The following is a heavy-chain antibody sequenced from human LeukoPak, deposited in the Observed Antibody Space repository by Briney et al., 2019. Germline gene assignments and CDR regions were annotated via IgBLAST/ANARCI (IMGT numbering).Heavy chain of an antibody. CDR3: ARDYDPIRYGGNYFDY. CDR1: GGSISSSGYY. J-gene: IGHJ4*02. Sequence: SETLSLTCTVSGGSISSSGYYWGWIRQSPGKGLEWIGSIYYSGSADYNPSLQSRVTISVDTSKNQFSLKLSSVTAANTAVFYCARDYDPIRYGGNYFDYWGQGTLVTVSS. CDR2: IYYSGSA. D-gene: IGHD1-26*01. V-gene: IGHV4-39*07.